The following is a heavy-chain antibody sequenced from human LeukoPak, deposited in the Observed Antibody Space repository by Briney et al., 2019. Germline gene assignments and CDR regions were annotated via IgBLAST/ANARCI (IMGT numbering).Heavy chain of an antibody. D-gene: IGHD3-22*01. CDR2: IYTSGST. J-gene: IGHJ3*02. CDR3: ARATYYYYSSGRTDAFDI. CDR1: GGSISSGSYY. Sequence: PSETLSLTCTVSGGSISSGSYYWSWIRQPAGKGLEWIGRIYTSGSTNYNPSLKSRVTISVDTSKNQFSLKLSSVTAADTAVYYCARATYYYYSSGRTDAFDIWGQRTMVTVSS. V-gene: IGHV4-61*02.